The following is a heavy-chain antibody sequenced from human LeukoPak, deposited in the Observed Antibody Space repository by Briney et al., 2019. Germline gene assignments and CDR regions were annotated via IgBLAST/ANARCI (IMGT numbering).Heavy chain of an antibody. V-gene: IGHV1-46*01. Sequence: ASVKVSCKASGYTFTSYYMHWVRQAPGQGLEWMGIINPSGGSTSYAQKFQGRVTMTRDTSTSIVYMELSSLRSEDTAVYYCARVLGDSSGSDAFDIWGQGTMVTVSS. CDR1: GYTFTSYY. CDR2: INPSGGST. J-gene: IGHJ3*02. CDR3: ARVLGDSSGSDAFDI. D-gene: IGHD3-22*01.